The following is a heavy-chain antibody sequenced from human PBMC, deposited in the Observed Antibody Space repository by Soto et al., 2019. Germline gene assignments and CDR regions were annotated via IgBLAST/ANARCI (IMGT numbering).Heavy chain of an antibody. CDR2: ISGSGGRT. CDR3: AKRAQIYDPGYYFDF. D-gene: IGHD5-12*01. Sequence: GGSLRLSCAASGFTFSDYAMSWVRQGPGKGLEWVSTISGSGGRTFYADPVKGRFIISRDNSKNTLYLQMNSLRAEDTAVYYCAKRAQIYDPGYYFDFWGQGTPVTSPQ. CDR1: GFTFSDYA. J-gene: IGHJ4*02. V-gene: IGHV3-23*01.